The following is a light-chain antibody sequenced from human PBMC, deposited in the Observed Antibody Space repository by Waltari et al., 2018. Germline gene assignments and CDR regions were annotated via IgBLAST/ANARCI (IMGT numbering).Light chain of an antibody. CDR1: QSVLDNSNNKNY. J-gene: IGKJ4*01. CDR3: QQHYSSPLT. Sequence: DIVMTQSPDSLAVSLGERATINCKYSQSVLDNSNNKNYLGWYQQKPGQTPKLLIYWSSTRESVIPYRFSVSGSVTEFTLTITSLQAEDVAVYFCQQHYSSPLTFGGGTKVEIK. CDR2: WSS. V-gene: IGKV4-1*01.